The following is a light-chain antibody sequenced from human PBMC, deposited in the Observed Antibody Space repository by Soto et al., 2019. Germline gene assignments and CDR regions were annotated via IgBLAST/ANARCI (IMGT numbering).Light chain of an antibody. Sequence: EIVLTQSPATQSLSPGERATLSCRASQSVSSYLAWYQQKPGQAPRLLIYDASNRATGIPARFSGSGSGTDFTLTISSLEPEDFAVYYCQQRSNWPPATFGQGTKVDIK. J-gene: IGKJ1*01. V-gene: IGKV3-11*01. CDR2: DAS. CDR1: QSVSSY. CDR3: QQRSNWPPAT.